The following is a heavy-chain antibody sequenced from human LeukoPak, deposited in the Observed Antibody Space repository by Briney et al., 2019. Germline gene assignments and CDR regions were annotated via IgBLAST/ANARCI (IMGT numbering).Heavy chain of an antibody. Sequence: GGSLRLSCAASGFTFSSYGMHWVRQAPGKGLEWVAVIWYDGSNKYYADSVKGRFTISRDNSKNTLYLQMNSLRAEETAVYYCARTDRNHYYGSGSYQIYYYYYGMDVWGQGTTVTVSS. D-gene: IGHD3-10*01. J-gene: IGHJ6*02. CDR3: ARTDRNHYYGSGSYQIYYYYYGMDV. CDR1: GFTFSSYG. V-gene: IGHV3-33*01. CDR2: IWYDGSNK.